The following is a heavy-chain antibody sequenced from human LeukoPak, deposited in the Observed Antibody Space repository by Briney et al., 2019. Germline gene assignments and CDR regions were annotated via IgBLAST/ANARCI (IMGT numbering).Heavy chain of an antibody. CDR3: AKVLGRGIELGYSSSWGRGNFDF. D-gene: IGHD6-19*01. Sequence: GGSLRLSCAASGFTLTNYGMSWVRQAPGKGLDWVSSISGSRGTTHYADFVQGRFILSRNNSKNTLYLQMNSLRAEDTAVYYCAKVLGRGIELGYSSSWGRGNFDFWGQGTLVTVSS. CDR1: GFTLTNYG. CDR2: ISGSRGTT. V-gene: IGHV3-23*01. J-gene: IGHJ4*01.